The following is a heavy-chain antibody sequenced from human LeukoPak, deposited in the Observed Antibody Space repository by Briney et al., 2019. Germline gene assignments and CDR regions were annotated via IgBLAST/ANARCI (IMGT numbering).Heavy chain of an antibody. D-gene: IGHD3-22*01. V-gene: IGHV4-39*07. CDR2: IYYNGST. J-gene: IGHJ4*02. CDR3: ARVGYYDSSGYYSKNRCFDY. Sequence: SETLSLTCTVSGGSISSSSYYWGWIRQPPGKGLEWIGSIYYNGSTYYNPSLKSRVTISVDTSKNQFSLKLSSVTAADTAVYYCARVGYYDSSGYYSKNRCFDYWGQGTLVTVSS. CDR1: GGSISSSSYY.